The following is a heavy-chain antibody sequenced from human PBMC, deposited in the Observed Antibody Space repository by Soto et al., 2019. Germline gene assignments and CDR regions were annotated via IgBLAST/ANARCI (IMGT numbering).Heavy chain of an antibody. V-gene: IGHV4-39*01. J-gene: IGHJ3*02. CDR3: ARGGNAFEI. CDR2: IYYSGST. Sequence: NPSETLSLTCTVSGGSISSSSYYWGWIRQPPGKGLEWIGSIYYSGSTYYNPPLKSRVTISVDTSKNQFSLKLSSVTAADTAVYYCARGGNAFEIWGKGTMVT. D-gene: IGHD3-16*01. CDR1: GGSISSSSYY.